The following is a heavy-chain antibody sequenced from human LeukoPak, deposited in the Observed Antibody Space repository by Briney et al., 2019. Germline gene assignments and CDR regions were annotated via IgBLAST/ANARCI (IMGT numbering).Heavy chain of an antibody. J-gene: IGHJ6*02. CDR3: ARPRHYYYGMDV. Sequence: ASVKVSCKASGYTFTSYDINWVRQATGQGLEWMGWMNPNSGNTGYAQKFQGRVTMTRNTPISTAYMELSSLRSEDTAVYYCARPRHYYYGMDVWGQGTTVTVSS. CDR1: GYTFTSYD. V-gene: IGHV1-8*01. CDR2: MNPNSGNT.